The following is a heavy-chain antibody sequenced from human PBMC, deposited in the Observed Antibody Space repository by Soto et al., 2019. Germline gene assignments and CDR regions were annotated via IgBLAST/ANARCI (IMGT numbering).Heavy chain of an antibody. Sequence: ASVKVSCKASGGTFSSYAISWVRQAPGQGLEWMGGIIPIFGTANYAQKFQGRVTITADESTSTAYMELSSLRSEDTAVYYCARAPYYYDSSGYYSFDYPGQGPLVTVSS. CDR3: ARAPYYYDSSGYYSFDY. CDR2: IIPIFGTA. CDR1: GGTFSSYA. V-gene: IGHV1-69*13. D-gene: IGHD3-22*01. J-gene: IGHJ4*02.